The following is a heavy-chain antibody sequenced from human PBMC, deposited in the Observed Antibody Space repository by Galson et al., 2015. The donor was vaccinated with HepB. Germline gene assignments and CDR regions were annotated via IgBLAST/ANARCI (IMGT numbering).Heavy chain of an antibody. J-gene: IGHJ4*02. CDR3: VKGLFHLDY. V-gene: IGHV3-23*01. CDR2: ISTGGI. CDR1: GFTFYKLA. D-gene: IGHD3-10*02. Sequence: SLRLSCAASGFTFYKLAMTWVRQAPGKGLEWVSVISTGGIYYADSVKGRVTISRDNSKNMVFLQMDRLRVDDTAVYYCVKGLFHLDYWGQGTLVTVPS.